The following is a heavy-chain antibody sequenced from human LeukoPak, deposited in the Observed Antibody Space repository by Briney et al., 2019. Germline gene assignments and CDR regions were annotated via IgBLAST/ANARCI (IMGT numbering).Heavy chain of an antibody. D-gene: IGHD4-17*01. CDR1: GGSISSGYW. CDR3: ARKEYGDPSRAFDI. J-gene: IGHJ3*02. Sequence: PSGTLSLTCAVSGGSISSGYWWSWVRQPPGKGLEWIGEIYHSGSTNYKPSLKSRVTISVDKSKNQFSLKVNSVSAADTAVYYCARKEYGDPSRAFDIWGQGTMVTVSS. CDR2: IYHSGST. V-gene: IGHV4-4*02.